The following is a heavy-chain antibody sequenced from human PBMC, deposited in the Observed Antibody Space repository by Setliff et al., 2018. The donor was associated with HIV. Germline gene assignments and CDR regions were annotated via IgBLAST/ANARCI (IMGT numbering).Heavy chain of an antibody. CDR2: IYPGDSDT. J-gene: IGHJ4*02. CDR3: ARHGQYGSGSYYNRPFDY. CDR1: GYSFTNYW. V-gene: IGHV5-51*01. Sequence: PGESLKISCKGSGYSFTNYWIAWLRQMPGKGLECMGIIYPGDSDTRYSPSCQGQVTISADKSINTAYLQWSSLKASDTAMYYCARHGQYGSGSYYNRPFDYWGQGTLVTVSS. D-gene: IGHD3-10*01.